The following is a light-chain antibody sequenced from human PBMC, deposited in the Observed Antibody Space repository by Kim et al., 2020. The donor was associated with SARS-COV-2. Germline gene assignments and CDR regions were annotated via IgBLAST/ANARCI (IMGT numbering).Light chain of an antibody. J-gene: IGLJ2*01. CDR1: SIGSKS. CDR3: QVWDSSDDHRVV. V-gene: IGLV3-21*04. Sequence: GKTARITCGGTSIGSKSVHWYQQNRGQALVLDLSYDSVRPSAIPERFSGSNSGNTATVTISRVEAGDEADYYCQVWDSSDDHRVVFGGGTQLTVL. CDR2: YDS.